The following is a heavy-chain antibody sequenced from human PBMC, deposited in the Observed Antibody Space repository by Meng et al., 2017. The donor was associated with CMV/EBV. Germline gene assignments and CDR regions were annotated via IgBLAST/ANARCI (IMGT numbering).Heavy chain of an antibody. CDR2: ISSSSSYI. J-gene: IGHJ4*02. Sequence: GGSLRLSCAASGFTSSSYSMNWVRQAPGKGLEWVSSISSSSSYIYYADSVKGRFTISRDNAKNSLYLQMNSLRAEDTAVYYCARDPGRIAARPWYWGQGTLVTVSS. CDR3: ARDPGRIAARPWY. CDR1: GFTSSSYS. D-gene: IGHD6-6*01. V-gene: IGHV3-21*01.